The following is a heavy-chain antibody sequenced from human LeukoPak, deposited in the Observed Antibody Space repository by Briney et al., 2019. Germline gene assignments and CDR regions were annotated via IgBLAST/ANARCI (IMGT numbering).Heavy chain of an antibody. CDR2: ISDTGSI. J-gene: IGHJ5*02. V-gene: IGHV4-59*11. Sequence: SETLSLTCTVSTDSIRDHYWGWIRQPPGKGLEWIAYISDTGSISYKPSLKSRVTISLKTSQNQFSLKVTSVNTSDTAVYYCARLAANNRFDPWGQGILVTVSS. CDR1: TDSIRDHY. D-gene: IGHD6-25*01. CDR3: ARLAANNRFDP.